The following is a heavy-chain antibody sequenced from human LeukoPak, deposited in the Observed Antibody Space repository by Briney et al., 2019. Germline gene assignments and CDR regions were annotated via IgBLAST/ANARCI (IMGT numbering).Heavy chain of an antibody. Sequence: ASVKVSCKASGYTFTSYYMHWVRQAPGQGLEWMGIINPSGGSTSYAQKFQGRVTMTRDTSTSTAYMELSSLRSEDTAVYYCALNYYDFWSGPPTYAFDFWGQGTMVTVSS. J-gene: IGHJ3*01. CDR1: GYTFTSYY. CDR3: ALNYYDFWSGPPTYAFDF. D-gene: IGHD3-3*01. CDR2: INPSGGST. V-gene: IGHV1-46*03.